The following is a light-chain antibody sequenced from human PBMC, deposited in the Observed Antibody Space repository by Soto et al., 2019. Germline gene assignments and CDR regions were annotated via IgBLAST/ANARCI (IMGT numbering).Light chain of an antibody. Sequence: ESVLTPSAATPSLSPEERDTHSSRASQSVSSSYLAWYQQKPGQAPRLLIYGASSRATGIPDRFSGSGSGTDFTLTISRLEPEDFAVYYCQQYGSSSVTFGQGTRLEIK. J-gene: IGKJ5*01. V-gene: IGKV3-20*01. CDR1: QSVSSSY. CDR2: GAS. CDR3: QQYGSSSVT.